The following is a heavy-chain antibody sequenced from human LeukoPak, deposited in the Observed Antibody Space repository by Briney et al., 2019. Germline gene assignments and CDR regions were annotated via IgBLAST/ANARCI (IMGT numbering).Heavy chain of an antibody. CDR3: AQRGQDY. D-gene: IGHD6-25*01. CDR2: INPDGSIT. V-gene: IGHV3-74*01. Sequence: GGSVSLSCAASGFSFSNYWMHWVRQAPGKGLLWVSQINPDGSITKYADSVKGRFTISRDNAKNTLYLQMNSLRAEDTAIYYCAQRGQDYWGQGTLVTVSS. J-gene: IGHJ4*02. CDR1: GFSFSNYW.